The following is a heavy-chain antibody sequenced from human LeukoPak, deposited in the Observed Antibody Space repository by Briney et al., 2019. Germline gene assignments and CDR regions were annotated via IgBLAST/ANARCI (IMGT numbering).Heavy chain of an antibody. Sequence: SETLSLTCAVYGGSFSGYYWSWIRQPPGKGLEWIGEINHSGSTNYNPSLKSRVTISVDTSKNQFSLKLSSVTAADTAVYYCARRIWLLLWFGELSSGWFDPWGQGTLVTVSS. D-gene: IGHD3-10*01. J-gene: IGHJ5*02. CDR1: GGSFSGYY. V-gene: IGHV4-34*01. CDR2: INHSGST. CDR3: ARRIWLLLWFGELSSGWFDP.